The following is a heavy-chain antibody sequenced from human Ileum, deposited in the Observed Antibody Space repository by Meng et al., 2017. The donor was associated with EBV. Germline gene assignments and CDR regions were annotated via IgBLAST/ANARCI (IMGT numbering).Heavy chain of an antibody. Sequence: QVQLQESGPGPVNPSGTLALTCAVSGGSISVINWWSWVRQSPEKGLEWIGEMSDSGITHYNPSLKCRVTISADKSNNQFSLKLTSVTSADTAVYFCAKNGEKYFEYWGQGTLVTVSS. CDR2: MSDSGIT. CDR3: AKNGEKYFEY. V-gene: IGHV4-4*02. J-gene: IGHJ4*02. CDR1: GGSISVINW.